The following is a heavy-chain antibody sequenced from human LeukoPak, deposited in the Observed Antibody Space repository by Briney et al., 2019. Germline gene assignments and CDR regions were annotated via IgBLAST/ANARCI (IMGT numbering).Heavy chain of an antibody. CDR3: AKGDDFWSGYYSFDY. D-gene: IGHD3-3*01. CDR1: GFTFSSYA. J-gene: IGHJ4*02. Sequence: GGSLRLSCAASGFTFSSYAMSWVRQAPGKGLEWVSAISGSGGSTYYADSVKGRFTISRDNSKNTLYLQMSSLRAEDTAVYYCAKGDDFWSGYYSFDYWGQGTLVTVSS. V-gene: IGHV3-23*01. CDR2: ISGSGGST.